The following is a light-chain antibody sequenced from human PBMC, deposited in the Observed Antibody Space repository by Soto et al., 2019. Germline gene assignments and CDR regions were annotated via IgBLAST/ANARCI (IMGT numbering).Light chain of an antibody. J-gene: IGKJ1*01. V-gene: IGKV1-9*01. CDR2: AAS. Sequence: PLTQSPSSLSASVGDRVTITCRASQGISTYLAWYQQKPGTAPKLLVYAASTLQSGVPSRFSGDGSGTDFTLTISTLQPEDFATYYCQQLHSYPRTFGEGTKVEVK. CDR3: QQLHSYPRT. CDR1: QGISTY.